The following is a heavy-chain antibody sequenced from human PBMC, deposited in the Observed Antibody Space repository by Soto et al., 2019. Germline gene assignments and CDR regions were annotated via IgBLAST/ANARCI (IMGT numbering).Heavy chain of an antibody. Sequence: PSETLSLTCAVSGGSISSSNWWSWVRQPPVKGLEWIGEVYHSGSTNYNPSLKSRVTISVDKSKNQFSLKLSSVTAADTAVYYCAMNNYYDSSATGYFDYWGQGTMVTVSS. J-gene: IGHJ4*02. D-gene: IGHD3-22*01. CDR2: VYHSGST. CDR3: AMNNYYDSSATGYFDY. V-gene: IGHV4-4*02. CDR1: GGSISSSNW.